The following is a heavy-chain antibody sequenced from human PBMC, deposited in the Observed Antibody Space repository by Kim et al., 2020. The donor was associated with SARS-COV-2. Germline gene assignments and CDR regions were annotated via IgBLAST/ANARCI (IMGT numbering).Heavy chain of an antibody. D-gene: IGHD3-10*01. V-gene: IGHV3-7*03. CDR2: IKQDGSEK. J-gene: IGHJ4*02. Sequence: GGSLRLSCAASGFTFSSYWMSWVRQAPGKGLEWVANIKQDGSEKYYVDSVKGRFTISRDNAKNSLYLQMNSLRAEDTAVYYCARDLDTELLWFGEFPLFYDYWGQGTLVTVSS. CDR3: ARDLDTELLWFGEFPLFYDY. CDR1: GFTFSSYW.